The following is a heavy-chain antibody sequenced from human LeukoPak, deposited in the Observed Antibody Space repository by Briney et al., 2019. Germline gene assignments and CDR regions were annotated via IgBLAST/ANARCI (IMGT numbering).Heavy chain of an antibody. V-gene: IGHV4-39*01. Sequence: PSETLSLTCTVSGGSISSSSYYWGWIRQPPGKGLEWIGSIYYSGSTYYNPSLKSRVTISVDTSKNQFSLKLSSVTAADTAVYYCARRRVEDGDYGKDWFDPWGQGTLVTVSS. D-gene: IGHD4-17*01. CDR2: IYYSGST. J-gene: IGHJ5*02. CDR1: GGSISSSSYY. CDR3: ARRRVEDGDYGKDWFDP.